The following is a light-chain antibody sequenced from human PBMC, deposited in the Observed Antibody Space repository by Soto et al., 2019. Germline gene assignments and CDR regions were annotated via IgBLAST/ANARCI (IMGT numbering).Light chain of an antibody. V-gene: IGKV1-5*01. CDR3: QQYSTYSFT. CDR1: QSVSSW. J-gene: IGKJ3*01. CDR2: DAS. Sequence: DIQMTQSPSTLSASVGDRVTITCRASQSVSSWLAWYQHKPGKAPKLLIYDASSLKSGVSSRFSGSGSRTEFTLTITSLQPDDFAIYYCQQYSTYSFTFGPGTKVDIK.